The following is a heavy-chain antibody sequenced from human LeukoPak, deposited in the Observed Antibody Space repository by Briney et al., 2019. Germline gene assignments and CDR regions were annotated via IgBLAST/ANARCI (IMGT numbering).Heavy chain of an antibody. CDR2: IYYTGNS. CDR1: GASISNYY. Sequence: SETLSLTCTVSGASISNYYWSWIRQPPGKGLEWIGYIYYTGNSNYNPSLKSRVSISVDTSKSQFSLRLSSVTAADTAMYYCARDDLAASTVVFDIWGQGTMVTVSA. D-gene: IGHD4-23*01. J-gene: IGHJ3*02. CDR3: ARDDLAASTVVFDI. V-gene: IGHV4-59*01.